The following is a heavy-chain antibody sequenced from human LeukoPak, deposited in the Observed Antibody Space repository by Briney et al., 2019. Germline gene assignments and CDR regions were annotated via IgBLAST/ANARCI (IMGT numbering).Heavy chain of an antibody. CDR3: ARGYSSPSRGYFDY. J-gene: IGHJ4*02. D-gene: IGHD6-6*01. V-gene: IGHV4-59*08. CDR1: GGSISNYY. Sequence: PSETLSLTCTVSGGSISNYYWSWIRQPPGKGLEWIGYIYYSGNTNYNFSLKSRVTISVDTSKNQFSLKLSSVTAADTAVYYCARGYSSPSRGYFDYWGQGTLVTVSS. CDR2: IYYSGNT.